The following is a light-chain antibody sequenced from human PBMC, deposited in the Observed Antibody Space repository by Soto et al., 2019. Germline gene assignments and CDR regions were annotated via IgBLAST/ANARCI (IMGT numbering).Light chain of an antibody. J-gene: IGKJ1*01. CDR3: QQSYGTLTWT. CDR2: GAS. CDR1: QSVSASY. Sequence: EIVLTQSPDTLSLSPGERATLSCRASQSVSASYLAWYQHKPGQAPRLLMYGASRRATGIPDRFSGSGSGTDFTLTISRLEPEDFATYYCQQSYGTLTWTFDQGTKVEIK. V-gene: IGKV3-20*01.